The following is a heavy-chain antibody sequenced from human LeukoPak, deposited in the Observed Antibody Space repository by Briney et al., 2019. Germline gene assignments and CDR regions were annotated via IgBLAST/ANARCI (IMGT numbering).Heavy chain of an antibody. D-gene: IGHD2/OR15-2a*01. CDR1: GFTFSTYW. V-gene: IGHV3-74*01. J-gene: IGHJ4*02. CDR3: ARAASNWAIDY. CDR2: ITFDGRST. Sequence: GSLRLSCAASGFTFSTYWMHWGRQGPGKGLVWVSRITFDGRSTNYADSVKGRFTISRDNAKNTLYLQMNSLRAEDTAIYYCARAASNWAIDYWGQGNLVTVSS.